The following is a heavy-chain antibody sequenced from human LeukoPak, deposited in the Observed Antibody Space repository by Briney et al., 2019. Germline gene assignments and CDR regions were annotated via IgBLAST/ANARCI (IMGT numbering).Heavy chain of an antibody. V-gene: IGHV1-69*04. CDR3: VREHLEYSSSSLGYYYYYGMDV. Sequence: SVKVSCKASGGTFSSYAISWVRQAPGQGLEWMGRIIPIFGIANYAQKFQGRVTITADKSTSTAYMELSSLRSEDTAVYYCVREHLEYSSSSLGYYYYYGMDVWGQGTTVTVSS. CDR2: IIPIFGIA. CDR1: GGTFSSYA. J-gene: IGHJ6*02. D-gene: IGHD6-6*01.